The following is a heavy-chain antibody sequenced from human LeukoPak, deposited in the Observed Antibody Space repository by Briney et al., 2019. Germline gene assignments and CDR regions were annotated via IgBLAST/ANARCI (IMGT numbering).Heavy chain of an antibody. Sequence: SVKVSCKASGGTFSSYAISWVRQAPGQALEWMGGIIPIFGTANYAQKLQGRVTITADESTSTAYMELSSLRSEDTAVYYCAREPLPLGYCSGGSCHYFDYWGQGTLVTVSS. CDR3: AREPLPLGYCSGGSCHYFDY. CDR2: IIPIFGTA. CDR1: GGTFSSYA. V-gene: IGHV1-69*13. J-gene: IGHJ4*02. D-gene: IGHD2-15*01.